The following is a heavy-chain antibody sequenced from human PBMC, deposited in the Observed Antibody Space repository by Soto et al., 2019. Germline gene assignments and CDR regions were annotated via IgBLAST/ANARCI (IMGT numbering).Heavy chain of an antibody. D-gene: IGHD4-17*01. V-gene: IGHV3-23*01. CDR1: GFTFATYA. J-gene: IGHJ4*01. CDR2: VSVSGTNR. CDR3: VKGGDSRNGHFDY. Sequence: GGSLRLSCAASGFTFATYAMNWLRQAPGKGLEWVSAVSVSGTNRYYADSVKGRFTLSRDNSKNTLSLQMNSLRAEDTAVYYCVKGGDSRNGHFDYWGHGTLVTVSS.